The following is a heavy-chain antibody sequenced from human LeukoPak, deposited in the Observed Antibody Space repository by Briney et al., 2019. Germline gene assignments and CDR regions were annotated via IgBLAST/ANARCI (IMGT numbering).Heavy chain of an antibody. V-gene: IGHV3-30-3*01. D-gene: IGHD4-23*01. J-gene: IGHJ4*02. CDR2: ISYDGSNK. Sequence: GRSLRLSCAASGFTFSNYAMHWVRQAPGKGLEWVAVISYDGSNKYYADSVKGRFTISRDNSKNTLYLQMNSLRAEDTAVYYCTTEAYGGPDYWGQGTLVTVSS. CDR3: TTEAYGGPDY. CDR1: GFTFSNYA.